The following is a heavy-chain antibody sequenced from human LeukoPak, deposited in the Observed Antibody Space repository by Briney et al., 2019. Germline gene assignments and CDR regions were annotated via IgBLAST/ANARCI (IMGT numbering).Heavy chain of an antibody. J-gene: IGHJ4*02. CDR1: GFTFSSYT. D-gene: IGHD2-2*01. CDR2: ISYDGSNK. V-gene: IGHV3-30-3*01. CDR3: ARGQAPYQLLCADY. Sequence: GGSLRLSCAASGFTFSSYTVNWVRQAPGKGLEWVAVISYDGSNKYYADSVKGRFTISRDNSKNTLYLQMNSLRAEDTAVYYCARGQAPYQLLCADYWGQGTLVTVSS.